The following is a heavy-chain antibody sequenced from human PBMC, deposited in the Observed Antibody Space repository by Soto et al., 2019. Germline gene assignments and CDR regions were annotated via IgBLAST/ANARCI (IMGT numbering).Heavy chain of an antibody. D-gene: IGHD3-22*01. Sequence: AGGSLRLSCAASGFTFSSYAMHWVRQAPGKGLEWVAVISYDGSNKYYADSVKGRFTISRDNSKNTLYLQMNSLRAEDTAVYYCAREPYDSSGQFDYWGQGTLVTVSS. CDR1: GFTFSSYA. J-gene: IGHJ4*02. CDR2: ISYDGSNK. CDR3: AREPYDSSGQFDY. V-gene: IGHV3-30-3*01.